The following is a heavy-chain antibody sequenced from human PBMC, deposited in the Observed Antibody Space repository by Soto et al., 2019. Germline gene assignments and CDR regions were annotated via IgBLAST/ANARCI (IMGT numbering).Heavy chain of an antibody. CDR3: ARFCTSCPTGY. D-gene: IGHD2-2*01. J-gene: IGHJ4*01. Sequence: GGSRRLSCAASAFIFSSYSMNWVRQAPGKGLEWVSSISSSSSYIYYADSVKGRFTISRDNAKNSLYLQMNSLRAEDTAVYYCARFCTSCPTGYWGQGTLVTVSS. V-gene: IGHV3-21*01. CDR1: AFIFSSYS. CDR2: ISSSSSYI.